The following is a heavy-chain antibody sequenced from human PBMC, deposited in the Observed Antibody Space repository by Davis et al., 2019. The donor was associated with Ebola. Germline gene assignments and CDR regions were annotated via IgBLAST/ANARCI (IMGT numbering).Heavy chain of an antibody. CDR1: GFTFSTYA. CDR3: AKRATVKVAGANYYNAMDV. Sequence: PGGSLRLSCAGSGFTFSTYAMTWVRQAPGKGLEWVSRISGSGGDPHYADSVKGRFTISRDNSKNTLYLQMNSLRAEDTAVFYCAKRATVKVAGANYYNAMDVWGKGTTVTVSS. CDR2: ISGSGGDP. J-gene: IGHJ6*04. D-gene: IGHD6-19*01. V-gene: IGHV3-23*01.